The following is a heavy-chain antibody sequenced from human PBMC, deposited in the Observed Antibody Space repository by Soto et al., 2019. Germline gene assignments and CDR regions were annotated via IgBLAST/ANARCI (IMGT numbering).Heavy chain of an antibody. CDR2: INPSGGST. D-gene: IGHD2-2*01. Sequence: ASVKVSCKASGYTFTSYYMHWVRQTPGQGLEWMGIINPSGGSTSYAQKFQGRVTMTRDTSTSTVYMELSSLRSEDTAVYYCARDPQFVSDCSSTSCTEYYYYYYMDVWGKGTTVTVSS. V-gene: IGHV1-46*03. J-gene: IGHJ6*03. CDR3: ARDPQFVSDCSSTSCTEYYYYYYMDV. CDR1: GYTFTSYY.